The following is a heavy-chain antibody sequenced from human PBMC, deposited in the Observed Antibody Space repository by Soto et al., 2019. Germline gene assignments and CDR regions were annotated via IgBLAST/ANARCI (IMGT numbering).Heavy chain of an antibody. CDR1: GFTVSSNY. V-gene: IGHV3-53*01. D-gene: IGHD5-12*01. J-gene: IGHJ4*02. CDR3: AGGVEMATINSDY. Sequence: EVQLVESGGGLIQPGGSLRLSCAASGFTVSSNYMSWVRQAPGKGLEWVSVIYSGGSTYYADSVKGRFTISRDNSKNTLYLQMNSLRAEDTAVYYCAGGVEMATINSDYWGQGTLVTISS. CDR2: IYSGGST.